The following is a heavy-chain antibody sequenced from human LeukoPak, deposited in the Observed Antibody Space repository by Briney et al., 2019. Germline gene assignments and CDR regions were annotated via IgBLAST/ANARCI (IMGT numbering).Heavy chain of an antibody. J-gene: IGHJ3*02. CDR3: ARGSLGDAFDI. CDR1: SGSFSGYY. Sequence: SETLSLTCAVYSGSFSGYYWSWIRQPPGKGLEWIGEINHSGSTNYNPSLKSRVTISVDTSKNQFSLKLSSVTAADTAVYYCARGSLGDAFDIWGQGTMVTVSS. V-gene: IGHV4-34*01. CDR2: INHSGST.